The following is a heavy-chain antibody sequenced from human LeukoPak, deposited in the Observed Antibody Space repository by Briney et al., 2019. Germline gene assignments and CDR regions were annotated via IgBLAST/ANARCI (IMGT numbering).Heavy chain of an antibody. D-gene: IGHD6-13*01. CDR3: ARVYYSSSYDYWYFDL. J-gene: IGHJ2*01. CDR1: GGSISRYY. Sequence: SETLSLTCTVSGGSISRYYWSWIRQPPGKGLEWIGYKDYSGSTNYNRSLKSRVTISVDTSKNRFSLKLSSVTAADTAVYYCARVYYSSSYDYWYFDLWGHGTLVTVSS. CDR2: KDYSGST. V-gene: IGHV4-59*01.